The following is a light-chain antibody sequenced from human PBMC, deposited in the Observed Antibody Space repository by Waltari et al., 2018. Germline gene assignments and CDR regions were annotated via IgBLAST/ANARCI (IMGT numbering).Light chain of an antibody. Sequence: DIVMTQSPDSLAVSLGKRATINCKSSQNILYSSNNKNYLAWYQLKPGQAPKLLFYWASTRESGVPDRFSGSGSGTEFTLTINSLQAEDVAVYYCQQHYRTPRTFGQGTKVEIK. J-gene: IGKJ1*01. CDR2: WAS. CDR1: QNILYSSNNKNY. CDR3: QQHYRTPRT. V-gene: IGKV4-1*01.